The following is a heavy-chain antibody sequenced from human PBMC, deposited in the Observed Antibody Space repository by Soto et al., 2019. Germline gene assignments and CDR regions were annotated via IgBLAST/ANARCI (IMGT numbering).Heavy chain of an antibody. D-gene: IGHD6-6*01. Sequence: HPGGSLRLSCAASGFTFDDYAMHWVRQAPGKGLEWVSGISWNSGSIGYADSVKGRFTISRDNAKNSLYLQMNSLRAEDTALYYCAKARPRLYDAFDIWGQGTMVTVSS. J-gene: IGHJ3*02. CDR1: GFTFDDYA. V-gene: IGHV3-9*01. CDR2: ISWNSGSI. CDR3: AKARPRLYDAFDI.